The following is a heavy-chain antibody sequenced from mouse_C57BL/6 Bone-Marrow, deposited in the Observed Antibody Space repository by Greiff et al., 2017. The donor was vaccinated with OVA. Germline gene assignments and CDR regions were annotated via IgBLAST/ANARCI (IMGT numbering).Heavy chain of an antibody. CDR2: ISSGGSYT. V-gene: IGHV5-6*01. CDR3: ARQDGYPYFDV. CDR1: GFTFSSYG. D-gene: IGHD2-3*01. Sequence: EVKLVESGGDLVKPGGSLKLSCAASGFTFSSYGMSWVRQTPDKRLEWVATISSGGSYTYYPDSVKGRFTISRDNAKNTLYLQMSSLKSEDTAMYYGARQDGYPYFDVWGTGTTVTVSS. J-gene: IGHJ1*03.